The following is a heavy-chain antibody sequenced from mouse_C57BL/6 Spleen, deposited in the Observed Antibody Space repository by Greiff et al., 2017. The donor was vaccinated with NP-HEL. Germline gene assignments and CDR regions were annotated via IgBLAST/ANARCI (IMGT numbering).Heavy chain of an antibody. V-gene: IGHV5-17*01. CDR2: ISSGSGTI. J-gene: IGHJ1*03. CDR1: GFTFSDYG. D-gene: IGHD2-2*01. CDR3: ATGDYGYDGGGYLDV. Sequence: VHVKQSGAGLVKPGGSLKLSCAASGFTFSDYGMHWVRQAPEQGLEWVAYISSGSGTIYYADTVKGRFTISRDNAKNTLFMQLTSLRSEDTARYYWATGDYGYDGGGYLDVWGKGTTVTVSS.